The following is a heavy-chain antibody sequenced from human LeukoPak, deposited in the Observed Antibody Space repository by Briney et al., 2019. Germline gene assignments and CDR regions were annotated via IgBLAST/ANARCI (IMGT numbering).Heavy chain of an antibody. Sequence: GGSLRLSCAASGFTFSNAWMSWVRQAPGKGLEWVGRIKSKTDGGTTDYAAPVKGRFTISRDDSKNTLYLQMNSLKTEDTAVYYCTTGGYGDYPDYYYYGMDVWGQGTTVTVSS. V-gene: IGHV3-15*01. CDR2: IKSKTDGGTT. J-gene: IGHJ6*02. D-gene: IGHD4-17*01. CDR3: TTGGYGDYPDYYYYGMDV. CDR1: GFTFSNAW.